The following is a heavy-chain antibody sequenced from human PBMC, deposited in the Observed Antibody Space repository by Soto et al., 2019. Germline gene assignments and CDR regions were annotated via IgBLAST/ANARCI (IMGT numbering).Heavy chain of an antibody. D-gene: IGHD2-2*01. V-gene: IGHV1-69*13. CDR2: IIPIFGTA. Sequence: SVKVSCKASGVTFSSYAISWVRQVPGQGLEWMGGIIPIFGTANYAQKFQGRVTITADDSTSTAYMELSSLRYEDTAVYYCATYCSSTSCYSDYYGMDVWGQGTTVTVSS. CDR3: ATYCSSTSCYSDYYGMDV. CDR1: GVTFSSYA. J-gene: IGHJ6*02.